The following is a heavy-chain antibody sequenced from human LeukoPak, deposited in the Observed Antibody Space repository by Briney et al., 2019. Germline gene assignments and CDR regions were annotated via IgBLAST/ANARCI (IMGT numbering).Heavy chain of an antibody. D-gene: IGHD6-19*01. CDR1: GYTFTSYY. V-gene: IGHV1-46*01. CDR3: ARVIWDSSGWYDAFDI. Sequence: GASVKVSCKSTGYTFTSYYMHWVRQAPGQGLEWMGIINPSGGSTSYAQKFQGRVTMTRDTSTSTVYMELSSLRSEDTAVYYCARVIWDSSGWYDAFDIWGQGTMVTVSS. CDR2: INPSGGST. J-gene: IGHJ3*02.